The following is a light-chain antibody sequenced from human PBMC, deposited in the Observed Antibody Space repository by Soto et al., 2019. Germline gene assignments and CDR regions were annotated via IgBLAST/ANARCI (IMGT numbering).Light chain of an antibody. J-gene: IGLJ2*01. V-gene: IGLV2-14*03. CDR1: SSDIGGYNY. CDR2: DVT. Sequence: QSALTQHASVSGSPGHSITISCTGTSSDIGGYNYVSWYQHHPGKAPKLMIYDVTYRPSGVSNRFSGSKSGDTASLTISGLQAEDEADYYCSSYTSSDTLVFGGGTKLTVL. CDR3: SSYTSSDTLV.